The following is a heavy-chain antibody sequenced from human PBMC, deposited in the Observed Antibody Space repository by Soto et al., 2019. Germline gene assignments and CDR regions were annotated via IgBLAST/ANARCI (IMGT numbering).Heavy chain of an antibody. J-gene: IGHJ4*02. CDR2: IGGSGDST. D-gene: IGHD6-6*01. V-gene: IGHV3-23*01. Sequence: GGSLRLSCAASGFTFYSYVMSWVRQAPGKGLEWVSAIGGSGDSTYYADSVKGRFTISRDNSKNTQYLQMSSLRAEDTAVYYCAKGSASARPYYFDYWGQGILVTVSS. CDR3: AKGSASARPYYFDY. CDR1: GFTFYSYV.